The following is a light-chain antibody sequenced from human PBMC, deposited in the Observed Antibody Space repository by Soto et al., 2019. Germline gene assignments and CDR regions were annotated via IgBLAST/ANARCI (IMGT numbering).Light chain of an antibody. CDR1: QSITTN. J-gene: IGKJ1*01. V-gene: IGKV3-15*01. Sequence: EVVMTQSPVTLSVSPGERATLSCRASQSITTNLAWYQQKPGQAPRLLIYGASTRATGVPARFSGSGSGTQLTLTINSLQSEDFAVYYCQQYNDWPPKRTFGQGTKVDIK. CDR2: GAS. CDR3: QQYNDWPPKRT.